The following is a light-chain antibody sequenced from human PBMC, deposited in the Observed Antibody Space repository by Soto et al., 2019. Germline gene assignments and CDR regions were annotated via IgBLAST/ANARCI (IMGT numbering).Light chain of an antibody. CDR1: QGISSY. J-gene: IGKJ1*01. V-gene: IGKV1-8*01. Sequence: AIRMTQSPSSFSASTGDRVTTTCRASQGISSYLAWYQQKPGKAPKLLIYAASTLQSGVPSRFSGSGSGTDFTLTISCLQSEDFATYYCQQYYSFPPAFGQGTKVDI. CDR2: AAS. CDR3: QQYYSFPPA.